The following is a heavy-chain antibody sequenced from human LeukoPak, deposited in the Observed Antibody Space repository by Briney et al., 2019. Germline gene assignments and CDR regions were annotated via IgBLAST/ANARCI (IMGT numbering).Heavy chain of an antibody. J-gene: IGHJ4*02. CDR3: ASRLRERFDS. V-gene: IGHV5-51*01. CDR2: LYPGDSDT. Sequence: GETLKISCKGSGYSFPNYWIGWVRQMPGKGLEWLGILYPGDSDTRYSPSFQGQVTISADKSISTAYLQWSSLKASDTAMYYCASRLRERFDSWGQGTLVTVSS. D-gene: IGHD5-12*01. CDR1: GYSFPNYW.